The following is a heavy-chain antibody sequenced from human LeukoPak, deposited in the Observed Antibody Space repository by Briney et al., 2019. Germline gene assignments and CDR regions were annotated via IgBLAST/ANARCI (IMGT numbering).Heavy chain of an antibody. V-gene: IGHV1-46*01. Sequence: APVKVSCKASGYTFTSYYMHWVRQAPGQGLEWMGIINPSGGSTSYAQKFQGRVTMTRDTSTSTVYMEVSRLRSGDRAVYYCARGTITFGGVIDFGAFDIWGQGTMVTVSS. CDR2: INPSGGST. CDR3: ARGTITFGGVIDFGAFDI. CDR1: GYTFTSYY. D-gene: IGHD3-16*02. J-gene: IGHJ3*02.